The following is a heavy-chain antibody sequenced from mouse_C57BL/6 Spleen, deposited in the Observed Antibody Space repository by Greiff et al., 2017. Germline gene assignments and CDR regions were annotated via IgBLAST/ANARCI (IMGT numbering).Heavy chain of an antibody. CDR3: AREGKLYYFDY. J-gene: IGHJ2*01. V-gene: IGHV1-52*01. CDR1: GYTFTSYW. Sequence: VQLQQPGAELVRPGSSVKLSCKASGYTFTSYWMHWVKQRPIQGLEWIGNIDPSDSETHYNQKFKDKATLTVDKSSSTAYMQLSSLTSEDSAVYYCAREGKLYYFDYWGQGTTLTVSS. CDR2: IDPSDSET.